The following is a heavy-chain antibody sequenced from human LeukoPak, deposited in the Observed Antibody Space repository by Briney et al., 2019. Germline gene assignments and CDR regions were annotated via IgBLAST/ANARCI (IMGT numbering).Heavy chain of an antibody. Sequence: PGGSLRLSCAASGFTFSSYSMNWGRHAPGKGLEWGSYISGSSSTIYYADSVKGRFTISRDNAKNSLYLQMNSLRAEDTAVYYCAKCILTGYYKGYMDVWGKGTTVTISS. J-gene: IGHJ6*03. CDR1: GFTFSSYS. D-gene: IGHD3-9*01. V-gene: IGHV3-48*01. CDR3: AKCILTGYYKGYMDV. CDR2: ISGSSSTI.